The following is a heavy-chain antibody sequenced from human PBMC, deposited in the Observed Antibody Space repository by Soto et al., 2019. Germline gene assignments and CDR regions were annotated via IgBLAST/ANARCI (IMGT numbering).Heavy chain of an antibody. V-gene: IGHV3-66*01. CDR2: IYSGGST. CDR1: GLSFNSKY. D-gene: IGHD6-19*01. J-gene: IGHJ3*02. CDR3: ARESSGWYLSAFDI. Sequence: GGALTLSCAPSGLSFNSKYPILYGQAPGKGLEWVSVIYSGGSTYYADSVKGRFTISRDNSKNTLYLQMNSLRAEDTAVYYCARESSGWYLSAFDIWGPGTMVTVSS.